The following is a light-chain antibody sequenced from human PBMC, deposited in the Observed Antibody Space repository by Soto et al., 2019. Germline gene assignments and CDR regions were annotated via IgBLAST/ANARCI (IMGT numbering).Light chain of an antibody. CDR3: QQYYSTPWT. CDR1: QSVLYNSKNKNY. J-gene: IGKJ1*01. CDR2: WAS. Sequence: DIVMTQSPDSLAVSLGERATIKCKSSQSVLYNSKNKNYLAWYQQKPGQPPKLLIYWASTRQSGVPDRFSGSGSGTDFTLTISGLQAEDVAVYYCQQYYSTPWTFGQGTKVEIK. V-gene: IGKV4-1*01.